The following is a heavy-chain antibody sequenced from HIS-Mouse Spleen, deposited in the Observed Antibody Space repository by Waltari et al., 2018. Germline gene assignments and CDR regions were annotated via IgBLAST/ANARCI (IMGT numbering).Heavy chain of an antibody. CDR2: INHSGST. D-gene: IGHD7-27*01. J-gene: IGHJ3*02. CDR1: GGSFSGYY. Sequence: QVQLQQWGAGLLKPSETLPLTCAVYGGSFSGYYWSWIRQPPGKGLEWIGEINHSGSTNYNPSLKSRVTISVDTSKNQFSLKLSSVTAADAAVYYCARGTGDSAFDIWGQGTMVTVSS. V-gene: IGHV4-34*01. CDR3: ARGTGDSAFDI.